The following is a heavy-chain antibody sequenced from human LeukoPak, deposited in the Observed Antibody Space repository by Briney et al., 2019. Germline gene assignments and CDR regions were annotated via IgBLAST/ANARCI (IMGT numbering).Heavy chain of an antibody. J-gene: IGHJ4*02. CDR2: INTKTGAT. V-gene: IGHV1-2*02. Sequence: GASVKVSCKAFGYKLTDNWIHWVRQAPGQGLEWMGWINTKTGATNIAQKFQGRVTMTRDTSISTAYMELSRLRSDDTAVYYCARMTTVTKLVDYWGQGTLVTVSS. CDR1: GYKLTDNW. CDR3: ARMTTVTKLVDY. D-gene: IGHD4-17*01.